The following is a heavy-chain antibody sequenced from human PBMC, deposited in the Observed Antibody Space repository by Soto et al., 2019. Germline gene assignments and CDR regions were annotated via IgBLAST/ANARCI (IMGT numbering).Heavy chain of an antibody. V-gene: IGHV3-73*02. CDR2: IRSKANSYAT. CDR3: TSNYYDSSGKKRGL. D-gene: IGHD3-22*01. Sequence: EVQLVESGGGLVQPGGSLKLSCAASGFTFSGSAMHWVRQASGKGLEWVGRIRSKANSYATAYAASVKGRFTISRDDSKNTAYLQMNNLKTEDTAVYYCTSNYYDSSGKKRGLWGRGTLVTVSS. J-gene: IGHJ2*01. CDR1: GFTFSGSA.